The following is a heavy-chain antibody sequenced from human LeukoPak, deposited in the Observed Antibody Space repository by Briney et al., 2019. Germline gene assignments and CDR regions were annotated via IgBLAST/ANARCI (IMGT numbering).Heavy chain of an antibody. CDR3: ARDRQWFGEFLNWFDP. CDR2: IRFDGTNK. V-gene: IGHV3-30*02. CDR1: GFTFRSYD. J-gene: IGHJ5*02. Sequence: GGSLRLSCVASGFTFRSYDMHWVRQAPGKGLEWVAFIRFDGTNKNYADFVKGRLTISRDNSKNTVFLQVNSLRAEDTAVYYCARDRQWFGEFLNWFDPWGQGTLVTVSS. D-gene: IGHD3-10*01.